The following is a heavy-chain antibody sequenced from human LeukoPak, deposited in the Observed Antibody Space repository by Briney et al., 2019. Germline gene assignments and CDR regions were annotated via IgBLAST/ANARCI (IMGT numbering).Heavy chain of an antibody. CDR2: ISSSSSYT. CDR3: ARRGSNFDY. CDR1: GFTFRDYY. Sequence: GGSLRLSCAASGFTFRDYYMSWIRQAPGKGLEWVSYISSSSSYTNYADSVKGRFTISRDNAKNSLYLQMNSLRAEDTAVYYCARRGSNFDYWGQGTLVTVSS. J-gene: IGHJ4*02. V-gene: IGHV3-11*03. D-gene: IGHD4-11*01.